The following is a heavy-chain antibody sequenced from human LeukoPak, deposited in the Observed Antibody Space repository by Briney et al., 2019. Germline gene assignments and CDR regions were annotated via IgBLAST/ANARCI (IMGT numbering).Heavy chain of an antibody. CDR3: ARHRGPHVGRME. D-gene: IGHD3-3*01. J-gene: IGHJ4*02. V-gene: IGHV4-59*08. CDR1: GGSISSYY. CDR2: IYSSGYS. Sequence: PSETLSLTCTVSGGSISSYYWSWIRQPPGKGLEWIGYIYSSGYSNYNPSLKSRVTISVDTSKNQFSLKLSSVTAADTAVYYCARHRGPHVGRMEWGQGTQVTVSS.